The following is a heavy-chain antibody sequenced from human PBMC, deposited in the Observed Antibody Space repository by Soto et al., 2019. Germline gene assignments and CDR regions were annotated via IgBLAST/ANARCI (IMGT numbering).Heavy chain of an antibody. V-gene: IGHV3-23*01. J-gene: IGHJ3*02. CDR2: ISGSGGST. CDR1: GFTFSSYA. Sequence: GGSLRLSCAASGFTFSSYAMSWVRQDPGKGLEWVSAISGSGGSTYYADSVKCRFTNSRDNSKNTLYLQMNSLRAEDTAVYYCAKKKKSITIFGVVIHDAFDIWGQGTMVTVSS. CDR3: AKKKKSITIFGVVIHDAFDI. D-gene: IGHD3-3*01.